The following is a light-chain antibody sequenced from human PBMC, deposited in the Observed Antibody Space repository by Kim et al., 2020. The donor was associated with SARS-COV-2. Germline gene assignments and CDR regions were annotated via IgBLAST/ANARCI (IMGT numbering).Light chain of an antibody. CDR2: DAS. CDR3: QQYETLPT. Sequence: DTQMTQSPSSLSASVGDKVTITCQASQGISRYLNWYQQKPGKAPKLLLYDASNLRTGVPSRFSGSGSGTDFIFIIDSLQPEDAATYFCQQYETLPTFGQGTRLEIK. J-gene: IGKJ5*01. CDR1: QGISRY. V-gene: IGKV1-33*01.